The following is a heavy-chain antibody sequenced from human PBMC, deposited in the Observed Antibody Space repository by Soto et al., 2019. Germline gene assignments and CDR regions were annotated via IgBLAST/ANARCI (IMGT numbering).Heavy chain of an antibody. CDR2: MNPNSGNT. CDR3: ARDRGGIGY. V-gene: IGHV1-8*01. CDR1: GYTFTSYD. D-gene: IGHD3-10*01. J-gene: IGHJ4*02. Sequence: QVQLVQSGAEVKKPGASVKVSCKASGYTFTSYDINWVRQATGQGLEWMGWMNPNSGNTDYAQKFQGRVTMTRNTPKSTADRELRSLRSEHTRVYYCARDRGGIGYWGQGTLVTVSS.